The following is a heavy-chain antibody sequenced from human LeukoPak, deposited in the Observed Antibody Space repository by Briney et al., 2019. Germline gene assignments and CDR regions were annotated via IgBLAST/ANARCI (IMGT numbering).Heavy chain of an antibody. V-gene: IGHV3-23*01. Sequence: GGSLRLSCAASGFTFSNSAMSWVRQAPGKGLEWVSTLSGRGITTYYADSVKGRFTISRDNSKSTLYLQMNSLRAEDTAVYYCAKGIYSSGWSYFDYWGHGTLVTVSS. CDR3: AKGIYSSGWSYFDY. J-gene: IGHJ4*01. CDR2: LSGRGITT. D-gene: IGHD6-19*01. CDR1: GFTFSNSA.